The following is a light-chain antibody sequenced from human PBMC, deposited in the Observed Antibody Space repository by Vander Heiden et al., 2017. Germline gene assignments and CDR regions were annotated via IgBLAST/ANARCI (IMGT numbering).Light chain of an antibody. V-gene: IGKV1-39*01. CDR2: AAS. Sequence: DIHMPPSPSSLSASVGDRVTITCRASQSISSYLNWYQLKPGKAPKLLIYAASSLQSGVPSRFSGSGSGTDFTLTISSLQPEDFATYYCQQSYSTPQTFGQGTKVEIK. CDR1: QSISSY. CDR3: QQSYSTPQT. J-gene: IGKJ1*01.